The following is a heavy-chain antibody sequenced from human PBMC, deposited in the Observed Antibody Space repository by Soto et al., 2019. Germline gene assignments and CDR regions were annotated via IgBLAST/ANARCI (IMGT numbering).Heavy chain of an antibody. CDR2: IKTDSGDT. CDR3: ARRSSTYLNEIIYDP. D-gene: IGHD3-10*01. V-gene: IGHV1-2*02. J-gene: IGHJ5*02. CDR1: RYTFTSYD. Sequence: QVQLVQSGAAVKRPGASVRVSCRASRYTFTSYDIYWVRQAPGQGLEWMGWIKTDSGDTDYAQNFQGRVTMTRDTSINTAYMELNNLVSDDTAVYYCARRSSTYLNEIIYDPWGQGTLVTVSS.